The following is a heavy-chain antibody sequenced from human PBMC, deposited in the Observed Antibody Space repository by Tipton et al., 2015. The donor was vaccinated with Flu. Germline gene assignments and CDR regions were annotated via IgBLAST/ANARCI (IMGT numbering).Heavy chain of an antibody. CDR2: ISKDGSNK. J-gene: IGHJ4*02. V-gene: IGHV3-30*18. CDR3: AKVIPELVAGLDS. Sequence: SLRLSCAASGFTFRNYGMHWVRQGPGKGLEWVAVISKDGSNKYYGDTVKGRFTLSRDNSKNMLYLQMNSLRTEDTAVYSCAKVIPELVAGLDSWGQGTLVTVSS. D-gene: IGHD6-19*01. CDR1: GFTFRNYG.